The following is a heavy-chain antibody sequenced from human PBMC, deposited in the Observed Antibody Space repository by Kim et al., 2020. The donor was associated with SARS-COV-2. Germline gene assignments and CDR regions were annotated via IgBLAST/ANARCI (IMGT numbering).Heavy chain of an antibody. D-gene: IGHD6-19*01. CDR3: ARSLDSSGWYGNYYGMDV. CDR1: GFTFSDYY. V-gene: IGHV3-11*01. CDR2: ISSSGSTI. J-gene: IGHJ6*02. Sequence: GGSLRLSCAASGFTFSDYYMSWIRQAPGKGLEWVSYISSSGSTINYADSVKGRFTISRDNAKNSLYLQMNSLRAEDTAVYYCARSLDSSGWYGNYYGMDVWGPGTTVTVSS.